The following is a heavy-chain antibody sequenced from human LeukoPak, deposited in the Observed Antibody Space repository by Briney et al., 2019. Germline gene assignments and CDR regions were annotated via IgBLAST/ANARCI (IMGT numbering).Heavy chain of an antibody. J-gene: IGHJ4*02. Sequence: ASVKVSCKASGYTFTNYYMHWVRQAPGQGLEWRGRINPSGGNTDYAQKFQGRVTMTRDTSTSTVYMELSSLISEDTAVYYCVSYSSGYYFDYWGQGTLVTVSS. V-gene: IGHV1-46*01. D-gene: IGHD6-25*01. CDR1: GYTFTNYY. CDR2: INPSGGNT. CDR3: VSYSSGYYFDY.